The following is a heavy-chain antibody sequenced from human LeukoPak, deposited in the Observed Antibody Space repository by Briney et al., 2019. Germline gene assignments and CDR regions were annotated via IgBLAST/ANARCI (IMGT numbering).Heavy chain of an antibody. CDR1: GFTFDDYA. D-gene: IGHD6-13*01. CDR2: ISWNSGSI. Sequence: PGGSLRLSCAASGFTFDDYAMHWVRQAPGMGLEWVSGISWNSGSIGYADSVKGRFTISRDNAKNSLYLQMNSLRAEDTAVYYCARVPIAAGDYWGQGTLVTVSS. J-gene: IGHJ4*02. V-gene: IGHV3-9*01. CDR3: ARVPIAAGDY.